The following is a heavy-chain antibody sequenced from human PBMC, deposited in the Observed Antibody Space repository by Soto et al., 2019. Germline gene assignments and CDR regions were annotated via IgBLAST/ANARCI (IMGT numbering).Heavy chain of an antibody. CDR2: IDPRDSYT. D-gene: IGHD2-2*02. V-gene: IGHV5-10-1*01. J-gene: IGHJ4*01. CDR1: GYSFTNNW. CDR3: ARSYCLTNSCYTGYFDY. Sequence: GESLKISCKGSGYSFTNNWISWVRQMPVKGLEWMGRIDPRDSYTNYSPSFQGHVTISVDKSDNTSYLQWNSLKASDSAMYFCARSYCLTNSCYTGYFDYLGRGTLVTVCS.